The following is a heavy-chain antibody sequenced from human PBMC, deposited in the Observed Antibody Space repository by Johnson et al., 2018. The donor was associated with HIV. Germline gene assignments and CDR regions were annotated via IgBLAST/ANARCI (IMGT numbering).Heavy chain of an antibody. J-gene: IGHJ3*01. Sequence: VQLVESGGGVVQPGGSLRLSCSASGFTFGDYAMSWVRQAPGKGLEWVGFIRSKAYGGTTEYAASVKGRFIISRDDSKSIAYLQMNSLKTEDTAVYYCATGDDDGFWGQGTMVTVSS. V-gene: IGHV3-49*04. CDR1: GFTFGDYA. CDR2: IRSKAYGGTT. CDR3: ATGDDDGF. D-gene: IGHD5-12*01.